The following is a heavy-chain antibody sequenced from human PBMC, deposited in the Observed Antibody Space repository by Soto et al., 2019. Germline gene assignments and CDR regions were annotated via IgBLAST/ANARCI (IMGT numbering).Heavy chain of an antibody. CDR2: ISSSSSYI. J-gene: IGHJ3*02. V-gene: IGHV3-21*01. CDR1: GFTFSSYS. D-gene: IGHD3-16*02. Sequence: AGTLRLSCAASGFTFSSYSMNWVRQAPGKGLEWVSSISSSSSYIYYAESVKGRFTISRDNSKNSLYLQMNSLRAEDTAVYYCAREAYRSEGAFDIWCQGTMVTVSS. CDR3: AREAYRSEGAFDI.